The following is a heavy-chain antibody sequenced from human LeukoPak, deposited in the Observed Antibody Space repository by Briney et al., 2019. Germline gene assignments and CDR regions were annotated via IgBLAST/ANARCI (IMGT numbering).Heavy chain of an antibody. J-gene: IGHJ4*02. V-gene: IGHV3-33*01. CDR3: ARDDDYVWGSYRHFDY. CDR2: IWYDGSNK. D-gene: IGHD3-16*02. Sequence: GGSLRLSWAASGFTFSSYGMHWVRQAPGKGLEGVAVIWYDGSNKYYADSVKGRFTISRDNSKNTLYLQMNSLRAEDTAVYYCARDDDYVWGSYRHFDYWGQGTLVTVSS. CDR1: GFTFSSYG.